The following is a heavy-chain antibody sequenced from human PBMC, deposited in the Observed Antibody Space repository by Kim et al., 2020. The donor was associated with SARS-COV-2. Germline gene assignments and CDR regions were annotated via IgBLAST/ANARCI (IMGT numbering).Heavy chain of an antibody. V-gene: IGHV3-23*01. D-gene: IGHD3-3*01. CDR2: ISGSGGST. J-gene: IGHJ6*02. CDR3: AKAAPPNYDFWSGYYPGDHYYYHGMDV. Sequence: GGSLRLSCAASGFTFSSYAMSWVRQAPGKGLEWVSAISGSGGSTYYADSVKGRFTISRDNSKNTLYLQMNSLRAEDTAVYYCAKAAPPNYDFWSGYYPGDHYYYHGMDVWGQGTTVTVSS. CDR1: GFTFSSYA.